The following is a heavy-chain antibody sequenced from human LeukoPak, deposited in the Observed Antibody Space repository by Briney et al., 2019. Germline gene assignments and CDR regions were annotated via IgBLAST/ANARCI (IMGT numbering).Heavy chain of an antibody. CDR2: ISPDGSTT. CDR1: GFTFSSKW. V-gene: IGHV3-74*01. Sequence: GGSLRLSCAASGFTFSSKWMHWVRQAPGRGLVWGSRISPDGSTTSYADSVKARFTISRDNARNTLFLQMNSLRAEDTAVYYCARDFYTNYYHSSGDDFDFWGQGTLVTVSS. J-gene: IGHJ4*02. D-gene: IGHD3-22*01. CDR3: ARDFYTNYYHSSGDDFDF.